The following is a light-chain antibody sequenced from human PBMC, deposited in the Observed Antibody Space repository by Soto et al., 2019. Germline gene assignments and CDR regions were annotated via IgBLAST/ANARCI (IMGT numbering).Light chain of an antibody. CDR2: DVS. CDR3: SVYTRTSTYV. J-gene: IGLJ1*01. V-gene: IGLV2-18*01. Sequence: QSALTQPASVSGSPGQSITISCTGTSSDVGAYYRVSWYQQTPGTAPKLMIYDVSNRPSGVPDRFSGSRSGNTASLTISGLQAEDEGDYYCSVYTRTSTYVFGTGTKLTVL. CDR1: SSDVGAYYR.